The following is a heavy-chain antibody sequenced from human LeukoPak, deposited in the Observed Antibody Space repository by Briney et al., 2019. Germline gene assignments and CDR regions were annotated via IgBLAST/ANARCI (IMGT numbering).Heavy chain of an antibody. Sequence: SVKGRFTISRDNAKNSLYLQMNSLRVEDTAIYYCAGDLVWGSGSYYPGFFDYWGQGTLVTVSS. D-gene: IGHD3-10*01. V-gene: IGHV3-48*01. CDR3: AGDLVWGSGSYYPGFFDY. J-gene: IGHJ4*02.